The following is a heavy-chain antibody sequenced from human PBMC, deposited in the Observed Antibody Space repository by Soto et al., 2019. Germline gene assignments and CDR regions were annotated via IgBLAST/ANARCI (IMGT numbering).Heavy chain of an antibody. CDR3: VRDSPLGSTYSGYDGIDY. CDR2: IIPLLDIA. V-gene: IGHV1-69*08. J-gene: IGHJ4*02. D-gene: IGHD5-12*01. Sequence: QVQVVQSGAEVKKPGSSVKVSCKASGGTFSNDIITWVRQAPGQGLEWRGRIIPLLDIANYAQKFQGRVTITADKSTSTAYMELNSLRSEDTAVYCCVRDSPLGSTYSGYDGIDYWGQGTLVTVSS. CDR1: GGTFSNDI.